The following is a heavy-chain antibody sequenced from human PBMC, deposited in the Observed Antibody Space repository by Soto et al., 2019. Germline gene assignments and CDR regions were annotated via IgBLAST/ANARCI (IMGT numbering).Heavy chain of an antibody. CDR3: ARGGVATIFGDS. CDR2: IDSSSKTI. CDR1: GFTFSRYS. Sequence: EVQLVESGGGLVQPGGSLRVSCAASGFTFSRYSMNCVRQAPGKGLEWLSYIDSSSKTIYYADSLKGRFIISRDNAKNSLYLQMNSLRDEDTAVYHCARGGVATIFGDSWGQGTLVTVSS. D-gene: IGHD5-12*01. V-gene: IGHV3-48*02. J-gene: IGHJ4*02.